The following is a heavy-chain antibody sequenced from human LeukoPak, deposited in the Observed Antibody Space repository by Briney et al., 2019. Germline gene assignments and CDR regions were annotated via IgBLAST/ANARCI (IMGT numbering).Heavy chain of an antibody. D-gene: IGHD6-19*01. J-gene: IGHJ4*02. V-gene: IGHV3-48*04. CDR3: ASWPGGWYGEDS. CDR2: VSSSSSKI. CDR1: GFTFTSFA. Sequence: GGSLRLSCTASGFTFTSFAMNWVRQAPGKGLEWVSYVSSSSSKIDYADSVKGRFTISRDNAKNSLYLQMNSLRAEDTAVYYCASWPGGWYGEDSWGQGTLVTVSS.